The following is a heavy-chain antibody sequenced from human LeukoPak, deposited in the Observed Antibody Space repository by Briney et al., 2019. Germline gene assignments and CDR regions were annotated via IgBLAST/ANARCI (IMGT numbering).Heavy chain of an antibody. Sequence: PGESLKISCKGSGYSFTSYWIGWVRQMPGKGLEWMGIIYPGDSDTRYSPSFQGQVTISADKSISTAYLQWSSLKASDTAMYYCARQSGGGDLSTYRYGSGFSPPETWGQGTLVTVSS. J-gene: IGHJ4*02. CDR2: IYPGDSDT. CDR1: GYSFTSYW. V-gene: IGHV5-51*01. D-gene: IGHD3-10*01. CDR3: ARQSGGGDLSTYRYGSGFSPPET.